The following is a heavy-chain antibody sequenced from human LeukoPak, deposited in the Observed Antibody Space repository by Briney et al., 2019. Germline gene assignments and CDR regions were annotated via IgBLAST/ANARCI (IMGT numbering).Heavy chain of an antibody. Sequence: GGSLRLSCAASGFTISSNYMSWVRQAPGKGLEWVSVIYSGGSTYYADSVKGRFTISRDNSKNTLYLQMNSLRAEDTAVYYCARDFLYCGGDCYGHWGQGTLVTVSS. V-gene: IGHV3-53*01. J-gene: IGHJ4*02. CDR1: GFTISSNY. D-gene: IGHD2-21*02. CDR3: ARDFLYCGGDCYGH. CDR2: IYSGGST.